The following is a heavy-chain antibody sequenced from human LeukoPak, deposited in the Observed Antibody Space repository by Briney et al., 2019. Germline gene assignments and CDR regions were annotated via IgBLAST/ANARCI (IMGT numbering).Heavy chain of an antibody. Sequence: SETLSLTCTVSGGSISSYYWSWIRQPPGKGLEWLGYIYYSGSTNYNPSLKSRVTISVDTSKNQFSLKLSSVTAADTAVYYCASTRWELPDWWFDPWGQGTLVTVSS. J-gene: IGHJ5*02. CDR1: GGSISSYY. V-gene: IGHV4-59*01. CDR3: ASTRWELPDWWFDP. CDR2: IYYSGST. D-gene: IGHD1-26*01.